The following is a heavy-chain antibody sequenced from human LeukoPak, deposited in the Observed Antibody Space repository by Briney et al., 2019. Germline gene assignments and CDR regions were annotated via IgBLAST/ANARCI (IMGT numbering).Heavy chain of an antibody. CDR2: ISNSGSYT. Sequence: GGALRLSCAASGFTFSDEYMSWIRQAPGKGLEWVSYISNSGSYTNYADSVKGRFTISRDNAKNSLYLQMNSLRAEDTAVYYCARSRGAGPGAYFDYWGQGTLITVFS. D-gene: IGHD6-19*01. CDR1: GFTFSDEY. V-gene: IGHV3-11*03. CDR3: ARSRGAGPGAYFDY. J-gene: IGHJ4*02.